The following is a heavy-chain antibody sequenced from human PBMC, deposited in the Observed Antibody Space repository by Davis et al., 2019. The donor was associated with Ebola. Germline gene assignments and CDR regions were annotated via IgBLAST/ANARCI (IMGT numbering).Heavy chain of an antibody. Sequence: SETLSLTCAVYGPSFSGYYWSRIRQPPGKGLEWIGEINHSGSTNYNPSLKSRVTISVHTSKNQFSLKLSSVTAADTAVYYCARHNILMVYAMFDPWGQGTLVTVSS. CDR2: INHSGST. V-gene: IGHV4-34*01. J-gene: IGHJ5*02. D-gene: IGHD2-8*01. CDR3: ARHNILMVYAMFDP. CDR1: GPSFSGYY.